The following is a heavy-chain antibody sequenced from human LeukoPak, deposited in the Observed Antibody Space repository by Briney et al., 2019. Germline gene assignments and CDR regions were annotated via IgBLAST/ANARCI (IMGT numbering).Heavy chain of an antibody. J-gene: IGHJ4*02. Sequence: PSETLSLTCAVYGGSFSGYYWSWIRQHPGKGLEWIGEINHSGSTNYNPSLKSRVTISVDTSKNQFSLKLSSVTAADTAVYYCARRPPRGLVGYWGQGTLVTVSS. CDR3: ARRPPRGLVGY. V-gene: IGHV4-34*01. D-gene: IGHD3-10*01. CDR2: INHSGST. CDR1: GGSFSGYY.